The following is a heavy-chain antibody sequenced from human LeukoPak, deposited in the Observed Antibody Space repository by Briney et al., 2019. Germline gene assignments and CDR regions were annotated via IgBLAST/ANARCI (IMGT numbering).Heavy chain of an antibody. CDR1: GGSISISGDSISSYY. CDR2: IYYTGST. V-gene: IGHV4-61*01. J-gene: IGHJ4*02. D-gene: IGHD3-22*01. Sequence: SETLSLTCTVSGGSISISGDSISSYYWSWIRQPPGKGLEWIGYIYYTGSTNYNPSLKSRLTISIDTSKKQVSLKLSSVTAADTAVYHCARDNYYDNSGYYDYWGQGTLVTVSS. CDR3: ARDNYYDNSGYYDY.